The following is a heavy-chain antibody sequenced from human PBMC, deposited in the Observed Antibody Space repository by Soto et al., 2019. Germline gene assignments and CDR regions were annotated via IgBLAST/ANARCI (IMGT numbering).Heavy chain of an antibody. V-gene: IGHV1-69*12. CDR3: ASRFVEAATRTDFDY. CDR1: GGTFSSYA. Sequence: QVQLVQSGAEVKKPGSSVKVSCKASGGTFSSYAISWVRQAPGQGLEWMGGIIPIFGTANYAQKFQGRVTITADESTSTAYVELSSLRSEDTAVYYCASRFVEAATRTDFDYWGQGTLVTVSS. J-gene: IGHJ4*02. D-gene: IGHD2-15*01. CDR2: IIPIFGTA.